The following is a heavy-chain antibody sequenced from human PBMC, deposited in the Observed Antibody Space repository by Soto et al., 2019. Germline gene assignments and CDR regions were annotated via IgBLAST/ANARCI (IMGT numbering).Heavy chain of an antibody. CDR3: ASDYGDYVNASDI. CDR1: RFTVSSYY. Sequence: EVQLVESGGGLIQPGGSLRLSCAASRFTVSSYYMSWVRQAPGKGLERVSVIYSGGSTYYADSVKGRFTISRDNAKNTLYIQMNCLRAEDTAVYCGASDYGDYVNASDIWGQGTMVTVSS. V-gene: IGHV3-53*01. J-gene: IGHJ3*02. D-gene: IGHD4-17*01. CDR2: IYSGGST.